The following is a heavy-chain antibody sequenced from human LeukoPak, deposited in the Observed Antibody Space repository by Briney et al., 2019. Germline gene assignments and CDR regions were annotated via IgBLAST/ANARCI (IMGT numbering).Heavy chain of an antibody. CDR1: GFTFSSYT. Sequence: QAGGSLRLSCAASGFTFSSYTMNWVRQAPGKGLEWVSYIGGSSSTIYYADSVKGRFTISRDNAKNSLYLQMNSLRAEDTAVYYCARDHHRRLYDSQARDTFDIWGQGTMVTVSS. J-gene: IGHJ3*02. V-gene: IGHV3-48*01. CDR2: IGGSSSTI. CDR3: ARDHHRRLYDSQARDTFDI. D-gene: IGHD3-22*01.